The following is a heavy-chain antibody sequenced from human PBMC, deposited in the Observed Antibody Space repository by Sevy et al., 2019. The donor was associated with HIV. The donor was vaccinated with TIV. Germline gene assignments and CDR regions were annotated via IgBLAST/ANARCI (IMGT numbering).Heavy chain of an antibody. Sequence: GGSLRLSCAASGFTFSSYAMHWVRQAPGKGLEWVAVISYDGSNKYYADSVKGRFTISRDNSKNTLYLQMNSLRAEDTAVYYCARERIQLWAGGYSGFDYWGQGTLVTVSS. J-gene: IGHJ4*02. V-gene: IGHV3-30-3*01. D-gene: IGHD5-18*01. CDR1: GFTFSSYA. CDR2: ISYDGSNK. CDR3: ARERIQLWAGGYSGFDY.